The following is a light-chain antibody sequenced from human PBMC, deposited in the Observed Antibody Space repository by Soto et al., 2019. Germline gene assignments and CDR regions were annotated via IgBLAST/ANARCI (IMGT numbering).Light chain of an antibody. CDR1: QSIDRW. CDR2: DVA. CDR3: QKYNSYPLT. V-gene: IGKV1-5*01. J-gene: IGKJ4*01. Sequence: DIQMTQSPSTLSASVGDRVTITCRASQSIDRWLAWYQQRPGRAPKLLIYDVANLETGVPSRFSGSGSETEFTLTISSLQPDDFAIYYCQKYNSYPLTFGGGTKVDI.